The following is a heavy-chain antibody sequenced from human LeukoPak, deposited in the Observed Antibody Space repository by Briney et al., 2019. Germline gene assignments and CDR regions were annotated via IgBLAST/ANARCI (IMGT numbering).Heavy chain of an antibody. Sequence: PGGSLRLSCAPSGFTFSSYAMSWARHPPGEGREWFPAISDSGGSTNYAASVQGRLTISRDNSNNNLYLQTNKQQATDPAVNYCAMAGFYDYYGMDVWGQGTTVTVSS. CDR1: GFTFSSYA. V-gene: IGHV3-23*01. CDR3: AMAGFYDYYGMDV. J-gene: IGHJ6*02. CDR2: ISDSGGST. D-gene: IGHD2-8*01.